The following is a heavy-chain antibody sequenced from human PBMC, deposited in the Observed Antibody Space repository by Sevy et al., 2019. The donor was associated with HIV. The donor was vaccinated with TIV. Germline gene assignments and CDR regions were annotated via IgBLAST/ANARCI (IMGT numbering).Heavy chain of an antibody. CDR2: ISGSGGSGDKT. CDR3: ARKYDGSGYFDY. CDR1: GFTFSNYA. Sequence: GGSLRLSCTASGFTFSNYAMNWVRQAPGKGLEWVSGISGSGGSGDKTNYADSVKSRFTISRYDSKNSLYLQVNSLRAEDTAIYYCARKYDGSGYFDYWGQGTLVTVSS. D-gene: IGHD3-22*01. J-gene: IGHJ4*02. V-gene: IGHV3-23*01.